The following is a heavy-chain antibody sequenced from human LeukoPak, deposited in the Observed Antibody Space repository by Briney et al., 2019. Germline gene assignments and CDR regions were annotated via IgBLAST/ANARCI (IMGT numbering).Heavy chain of an antibody. D-gene: IGHD3-22*01. Sequence: ASVTVSCMASGYTFTSVDINWVRQAPGQGLEWMGWLNPNTGNTGYAQKFRGRVTLTGHTSISTAYMELSSLTSEDTAVYYCARGFGDDSSSIHFWGQGTLVTVSS. V-gene: IGHV1-8*01. J-gene: IGHJ4*02. CDR2: LNPNTGNT. CDR1: GYTFTSVD. CDR3: ARGFGDDSSSIHF.